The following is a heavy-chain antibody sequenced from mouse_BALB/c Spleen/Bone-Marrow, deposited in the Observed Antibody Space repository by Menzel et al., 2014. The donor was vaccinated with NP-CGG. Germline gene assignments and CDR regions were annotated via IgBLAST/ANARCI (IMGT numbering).Heavy chain of an antibody. CDR1: EYEFPSHD. J-gene: IGHJ3*01. D-gene: IGHD2-2*01. CDR2: INSDGGST. CDR3: GGHGGYDRFAY. Sequence: EVMLVESGGGLVQPGESLKLSCESNEYEFPSHDMSWVRKTLEKRLELVAAINSDGGSTYYPDTMERRFIISRDNTKXALCLQRSSLRAEDAALYYGGGHGGYDRFAYWGQGTLVTVSA. V-gene: IGHV5-2*01.